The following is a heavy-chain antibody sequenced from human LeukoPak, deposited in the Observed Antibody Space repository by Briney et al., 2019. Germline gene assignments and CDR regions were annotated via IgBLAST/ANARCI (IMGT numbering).Heavy chain of an antibody. D-gene: IGHD6-13*01. Sequence: SETLSLTCAVYGGSFSGYYWRWIRQPPGKGLEWIGEINHSGSTKYNPSLKSRVTISIDTSKNQFSLKLNSVTAADTALYYCARGSRVAVSGSRPFDPWGQGTLVTVSS. J-gene: IGHJ5*02. V-gene: IGHV4-34*01. CDR2: INHSGST. CDR3: ARGSRVAVSGSRPFDP. CDR1: GGSFSGYY.